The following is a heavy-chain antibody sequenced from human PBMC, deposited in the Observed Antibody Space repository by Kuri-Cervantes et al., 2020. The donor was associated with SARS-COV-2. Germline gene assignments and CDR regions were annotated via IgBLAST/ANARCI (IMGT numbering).Heavy chain of an antibody. V-gene: IGHV3-48*01. CDR1: GFTFSSYS. Sequence: ETLSLTCAAAGFTFSSYSMNWVRQAPGKGLEWVSYNSGSSSTIYYGDSVKGRFTISRDKAKNSLYLQMNSLRAEDTAVYYSARQLDTAMDTASPFDYWGQGTLVTVSS. CDR3: ARQLDTAMDTASPFDY. D-gene: IGHD5-18*01. CDR2: NSGSSSTI. J-gene: IGHJ4*02.